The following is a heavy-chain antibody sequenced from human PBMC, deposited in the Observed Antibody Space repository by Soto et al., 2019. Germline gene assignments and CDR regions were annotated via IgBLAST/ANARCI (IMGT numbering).Heavy chain of an antibody. J-gene: IGHJ5*02. CDR3: ARSESRTSNWFDP. CDR1: GYTFTSYG. V-gene: IGHV1-18*01. Sequence: ASVKVSCKASGYTFTSYGISWLRQSPGQGLEWMGWISAYNGNTNYAQKLQGRVTMTTDTSTSTAYMELRSLRSDDTAVYYCARSESRTSNWFDPWGQGTLVTVSS. CDR2: ISAYNGNT.